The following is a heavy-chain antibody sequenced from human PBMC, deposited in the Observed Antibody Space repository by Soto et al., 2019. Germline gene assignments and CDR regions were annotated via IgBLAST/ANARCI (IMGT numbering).Heavy chain of an antibody. Sequence: QVQLVESGGGVVQPGRSLRLSCAASGFTFSSYGMHWVRQAPGKGLEWVAVISYDGSNKYYADSVKGRFTISRDNSKNTLYLQMNSLRAEDTAVYYCAKFGGYSGYDHSDYWGQGTLVTVSS. CDR1: GFTFSSYG. J-gene: IGHJ4*02. V-gene: IGHV3-30*18. D-gene: IGHD5-12*01. CDR3: AKFGGYSGYDHSDY. CDR2: ISYDGSNK.